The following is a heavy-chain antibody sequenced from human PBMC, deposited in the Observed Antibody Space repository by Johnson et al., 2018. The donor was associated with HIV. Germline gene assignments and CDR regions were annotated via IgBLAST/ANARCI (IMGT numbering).Heavy chain of an antibody. J-gene: IGHJ3*02. CDR2: IYSGGST. D-gene: IGHD4-11*01. V-gene: IGHV3-66*01. CDR1: GFTFSNAW. Sequence: VQLVESGGGVVQPGTSLRLSCAASGFTFSNAWMSWVRQAPGKGLEWVSVIYSGGSTYYADSVKGRFTISRDNSKNTLYLQMNGLRAEDTAVYYCARNEYSNYGGRDAFDIWGQGTMVTVSS. CDR3: ARNEYSNYGGRDAFDI.